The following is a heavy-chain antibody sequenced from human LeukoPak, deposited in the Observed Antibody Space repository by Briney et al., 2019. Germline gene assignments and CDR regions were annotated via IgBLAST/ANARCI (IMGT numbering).Heavy chain of an antibody. Sequence: SETLSLTCTVSGGSISSYYWSWIRQPPGKGLEWIGYIYYSGSTNYNPSLKGRVTISVDTSKNQFSLKLSSVTAADTAVYYCARKSYCSSTSCSMFDPWGQGTLVTVSS. CDR1: GGSISSYY. CDR2: IYYSGST. V-gene: IGHV4-59*08. D-gene: IGHD2-2*01. J-gene: IGHJ5*02. CDR3: ARKSYCSSTSCSMFDP.